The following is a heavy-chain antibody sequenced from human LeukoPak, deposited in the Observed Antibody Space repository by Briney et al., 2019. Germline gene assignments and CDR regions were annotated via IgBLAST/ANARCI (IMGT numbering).Heavy chain of an antibody. CDR3: ARAKAEWELKDFDY. CDR1: GYTFTGYY. V-gene: IGHV1-2*02. D-gene: IGHD1-26*01. CDR2: INPNSGGT. J-gene: IGHJ4*02. Sequence: ASVKVSCKASGYTFTGYYMHWVRQAPGQGLEWMGWINPNSGGTYYAQKFQGRVTMTRDTSISTAYMELSRLRSDDTAVYYCARAKAEWELKDFDYWGQGTLVTVSS.